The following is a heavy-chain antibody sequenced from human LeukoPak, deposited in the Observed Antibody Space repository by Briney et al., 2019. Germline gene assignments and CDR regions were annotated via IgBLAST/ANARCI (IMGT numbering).Heavy chain of an antibody. J-gene: IGHJ2*01. CDR2: INSDGSST. V-gene: IGHV3-74*01. Sequence: GGSLRLSCAASGFTFSSYWMHWVRHAPGKGLVWVSRINSDGSSTSYADSVKGRFTISRDNAKNTLYLQMNSLRAEDTAVYYCARDGLYCGGDCYSFDWYFDLWGRGTLVTVSS. CDR3: ARDGLYCGGDCYSFDWYFDL. D-gene: IGHD2-21*02. CDR1: GFTFSSYW.